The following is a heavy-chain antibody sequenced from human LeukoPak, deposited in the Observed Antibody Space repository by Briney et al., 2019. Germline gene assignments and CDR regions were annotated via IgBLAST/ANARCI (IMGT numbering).Heavy chain of an antibody. CDR1: GFTFSSCS. CDR2: ISSSSSTI. CDR3: ATDAYSYGSRVYYFDY. J-gene: IGHJ4*02. D-gene: IGHD5-18*01. Sequence: PGGSLRLSCAASGFTFSSCSMNWIRQVPGKGLEWVSYISSSSSTIYYADSVQGRFTISRDNDRNSLYLQMNSLRDEDTAVYYCATDAYSYGSRVYYFDYWGQGALVTVSS. V-gene: IGHV3-48*02.